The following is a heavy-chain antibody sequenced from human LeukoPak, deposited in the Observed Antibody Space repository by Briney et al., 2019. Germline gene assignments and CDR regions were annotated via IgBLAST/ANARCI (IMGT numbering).Heavy chain of an antibody. D-gene: IGHD2-2*02. CDR1: GYSISSGYY. J-gene: IGHJ4*02. V-gene: IGHV4-38-2*01. Sequence: PSETLSLTCAVSGYSISSGYYWGWIRPPPGKGLEWIGSIYHSGSTYYNPSLKILVTISVDTSKNQFSLKLSSVTAADTAVYYCARQRYCSSTSCYTSSDFDYWGQGTLVTVSS. CDR2: IYHSGST. CDR3: ARQRYCSSTSCYTSSDFDY.